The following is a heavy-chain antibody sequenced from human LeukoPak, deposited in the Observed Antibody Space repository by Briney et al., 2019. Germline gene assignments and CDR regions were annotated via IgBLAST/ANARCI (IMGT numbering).Heavy chain of an antibody. CDR1: GGSFGGYY. Sequence: SETLSLTCAVYGGSFGGYYWSWIRQPPGKGLEWIGEINHSGSTNYNPSLKSRVTISVDTSKNQFSLKLSSVTAADTAVYYCARERDSSSSFFDYWGQGTLVTVSS. D-gene: IGHD6-6*01. J-gene: IGHJ4*02. CDR2: INHSGST. CDR3: ARERDSSSSFFDY. V-gene: IGHV4-34*01.